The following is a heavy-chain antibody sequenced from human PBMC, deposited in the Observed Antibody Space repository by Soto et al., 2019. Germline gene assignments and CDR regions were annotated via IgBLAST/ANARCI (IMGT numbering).Heavy chain of an antibody. V-gene: IGHV1-8*01. Sequence: ASVKVSCKASGYTFTSYDINWVRQATGQGLEWMGWMNPNSGNTGYAQKFQGRVTMTRNTSISTAYMELSSLRSEDTAVYYCARGIVVVPAATYYYYYYMDVWSKGTTVTVSS. CDR1: GYTFTSYD. CDR2: MNPNSGNT. CDR3: ARGIVVVPAATYYYYYYMDV. J-gene: IGHJ6*03. D-gene: IGHD2-2*01.